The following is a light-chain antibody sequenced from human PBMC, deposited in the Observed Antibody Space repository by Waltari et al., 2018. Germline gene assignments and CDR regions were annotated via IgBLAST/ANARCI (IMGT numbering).Light chain of an antibody. J-gene: IGLJ1*01. CDR3: CSYAGRGTYV. V-gene: IGLV2-23*02. CDR2: EVI. Sequence: QSALTQPASVSGTPGQAITISCTGTTRDVGYYDLGPWYQHPPGKAPNLLICEVIKRPSGVSSRFSGSKSGSTASLIISGLQPDDEADYYCCSYAGRGTYVFGSGTKVTVL. CDR1: TRDVGYYDL.